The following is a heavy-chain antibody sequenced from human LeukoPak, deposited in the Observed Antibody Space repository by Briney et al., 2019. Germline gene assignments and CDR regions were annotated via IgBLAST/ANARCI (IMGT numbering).Heavy chain of an antibody. Sequence: SETLSLTCAVFGDSISRSDYSWSWIRQPLGKGLVWIGYIFHDGSTQYNPSLKSRVTKSLDRSKSQLSLNLNAVTAADTAVYYCAGPSFGEGTFDIWGQGTMVTVSS. D-gene: IGHD3-10*01. CDR2: IFHDGST. J-gene: IGHJ3*02. V-gene: IGHV4-30-2*01. CDR1: GDSISRSDYS. CDR3: AGPSFGEGTFDI.